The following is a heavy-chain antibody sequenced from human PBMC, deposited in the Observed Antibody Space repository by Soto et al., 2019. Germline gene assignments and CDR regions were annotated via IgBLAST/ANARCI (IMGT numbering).Heavy chain of an antibody. CDR2: INPNSGGT. J-gene: IGHJ4*02. Sequence: ASVKVSCKASGYTFTGYYMHWVRQAPGQGLEWMGWINPNSGGTNYAQKFQGWVTMTRDTSISTAYMELSRLRSDDTAVYYCARDNGYSGYEIDFDYWGQGTLVTVSS. CDR1: GYTFTGYY. CDR3: ARDNGYSGYEIDFDY. D-gene: IGHD5-12*01. V-gene: IGHV1-2*04.